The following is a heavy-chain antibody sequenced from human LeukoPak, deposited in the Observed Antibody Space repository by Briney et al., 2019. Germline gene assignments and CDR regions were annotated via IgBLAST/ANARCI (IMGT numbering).Heavy chain of an antibody. CDR1: GGSFSGYY. D-gene: IGHD3/OR15-3a*01. V-gene: IGHV4-34*01. CDR2: INHSGST. J-gene: IGHJ3*02. Sequence: SETLSLTCAVYGGSFSGYYWSWIRQPPGKGLEWIGEINHSGSTNYNPSLKSRVTISVDTSKNQFSLKLSSVTAADTAVYYCARRLFGHAFDIWGQGTMVTVSS. CDR3: ARRLFGHAFDI.